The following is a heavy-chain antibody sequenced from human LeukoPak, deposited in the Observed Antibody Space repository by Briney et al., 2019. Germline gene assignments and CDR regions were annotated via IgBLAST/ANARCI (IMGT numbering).Heavy chain of an antibody. CDR1: GGSISSYY. D-gene: IGHD6-13*01. CDR2: IYYSGST. J-gene: IGHJ4*02. V-gene: IGHV4-59*08. Sequence: SETLSLTCTVSGGSISSYYWSWIRQPPGKGLEWIGYIYYSGSTNYNPSLKSRVTISVDTSKNQFSLKLSSVTAADTAVYYCASGVTGSSWYDYWGQGTLVTVSS. CDR3: ASGVTGSSWYDY.